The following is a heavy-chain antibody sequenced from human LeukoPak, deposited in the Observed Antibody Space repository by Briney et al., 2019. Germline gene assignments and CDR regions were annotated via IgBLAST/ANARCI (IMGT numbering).Heavy chain of an antibody. CDR3: ARRKFFRMGKKKEPNWFDS. CDR2: ITGGGSHT. D-gene: IGHD1-14*01. V-gene: IGHV3-23*01. Sequence: GGSLRLSCEPSGFTFQSFDMTWIRQAPGKGLGWVSLITGGGSHTFYAASVSGRLPVSRGNSKTTMFLQMNALRDEDTATYYCARRKFFRMGKKKEPNWFDSWGQGTLVTVSS. J-gene: IGHJ5*01. CDR1: GFTFQSFD.